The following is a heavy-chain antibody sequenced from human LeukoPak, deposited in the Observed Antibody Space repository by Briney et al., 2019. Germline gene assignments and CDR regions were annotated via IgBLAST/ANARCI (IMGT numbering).Heavy chain of an antibody. CDR3: VAYYYGSGSLFDY. V-gene: IGHV3-48*01. Sequence: GGSLRLSCAASGSTFSNYNMNWVRQAPGKGLEWVSSISGGSNTIYYADSVKGRFTISRDNAKNSLFLQMNSLRAEDTAVYYCVAYYYGSGSLFDYWGQGTLVTVSS. CDR2: ISGGSNTI. D-gene: IGHD3-10*01. CDR1: GSTFSNYN. J-gene: IGHJ4*02.